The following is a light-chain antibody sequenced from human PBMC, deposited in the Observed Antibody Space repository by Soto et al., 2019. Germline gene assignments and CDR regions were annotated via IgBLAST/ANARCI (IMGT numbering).Light chain of an antibody. V-gene: IGLV2-8*01. CDR1: NSDVGDYDY. J-gene: IGLJ1*01. Sequence: QSVLTQPPSASGSPGQSVTISCTGTNSDVGDYDYVSWYQQHPGKAPKLMIYEVSKRPSGVPDRFSGSKSGNTASLTVSGLQAEDEADYYCSSYTGSNNVFGTGTKLTVL. CDR3: SSYTGSNNV. CDR2: EVS.